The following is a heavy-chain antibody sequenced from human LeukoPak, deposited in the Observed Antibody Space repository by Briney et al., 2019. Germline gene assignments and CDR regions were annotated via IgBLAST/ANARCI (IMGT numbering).Heavy chain of an antibody. CDR3: VRGRYSSGWFKDKNWFDP. CDR1: RGSISSTTYS. J-gene: IGHJ5*02. V-gene: IGHV4-39*07. D-gene: IGHD6-19*01. Sequence: SETLSLTCTVSRGSISSTTYSWGWLRQPPGKGLEWIGSIYYSGHTYYNPSLKGRVTFSVDTSNNHFSLKLSSVTAADTAVYYCVRGRYSSGWFKDKNWFDPWGQGIPVTVSS. CDR2: IYYSGHT.